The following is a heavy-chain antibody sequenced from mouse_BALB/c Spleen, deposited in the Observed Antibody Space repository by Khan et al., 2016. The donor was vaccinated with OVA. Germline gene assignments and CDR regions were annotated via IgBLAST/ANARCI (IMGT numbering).Heavy chain of an antibody. V-gene: IGHV9-3-1*01. CDR2: INTYTGEP. Sequence: QIQLVQSGPELKKPGETVKISCKASGYTFTNYGMNWVKQSPGKALKWMGWINTYTGEPTYADDFKGRFAFSLETSASTSFLQINTLKNEDTATYFCARPTYFSYTLDHWGQGTSVTGSS. J-gene: IGHJ4*01. CDR1: GYTFTNYG. CDR3: ARPTYFSYTLDH. D-gene: IGHD2-10*01.